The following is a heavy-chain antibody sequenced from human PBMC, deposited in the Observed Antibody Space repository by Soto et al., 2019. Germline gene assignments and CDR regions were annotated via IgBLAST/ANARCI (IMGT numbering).Heavy chain of an antibody. CDR1: GFTFSSYS. J-gene: IGHJ6*02. V-gene: IGHV3-48*01. D-gene: IGHD1-1*01. CDR3: ARDSLTGTTYYYYGMDV. Sequence: EVQLVESGGGLVQPGGSLRLSCAASGFTFSSYSMNWVRQAPGKGLEWVSYISSSSSTIYYADSVKGRFTISRDNAKNSLYLQMNSLRAEDTAVYYCARDSLTGTTYYYYGMDVWGQGTTVTVSS. CDR2: ISSSSSTI.